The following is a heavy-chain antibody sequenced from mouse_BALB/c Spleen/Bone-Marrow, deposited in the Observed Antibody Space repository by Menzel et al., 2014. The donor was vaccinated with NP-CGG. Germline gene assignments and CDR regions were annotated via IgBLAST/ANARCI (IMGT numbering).Heavy chain of an antibody. J-gene: IGHJ1*01. CDR1: GYTFTSYW. CDR3: SRETPYYGSTYWYFDV. D-gene: IGHD1-1*01. Sequence: VQVVESGAELAKPGASVKMSCKASGYTFTSYWMHWVKQRPGQGLEWIGNINPSSGYTEYNQKFKDKATLTADKSSSTAYMQLSSLTSEDSAVYYCSRETPYYGSTYWYFDVWGAGTTVTVSS. V-gene: IGHV1-7*01. CDR2: INPSSGYT.